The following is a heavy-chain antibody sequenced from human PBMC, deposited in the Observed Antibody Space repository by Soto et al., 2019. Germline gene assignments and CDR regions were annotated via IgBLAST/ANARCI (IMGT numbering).Heavy chain of an antibody. J-gene: IGHJ6*03. CDR1: GGSFSGYY. D-gene: IGHD6-13*01. CDR2: INHSGST. Sequence: SETLSLTCAVYGGSFSGYYWSWIRQPPGKGLEWIGEINHSGSTNYNPSLKSRVTISVDTSKNQFSLKLSSVTAADTAVYYCARGGGIAAAGYYYYMGVWGKGTTVTVSS. V-gene: IGHV4-34*01. CDR3: ARGGGIAAAGYYYYMGV.